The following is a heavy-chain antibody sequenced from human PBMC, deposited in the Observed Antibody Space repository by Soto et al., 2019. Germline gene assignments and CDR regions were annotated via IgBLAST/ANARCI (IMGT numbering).Heavy chain of an antibody. CDR1: GGSVSSNSAA. Sequence: PSQTLSLTCAISGGSVSSNSAAWNWIRQSPSRGLEWLGRTYYRSKWYNDYAVSVKSRITINPDTSKNQFSLRLNSVTPEDTAVYYCAREKQWLRNYYYGMDVWGQGTTVTVSS. V-gene: IGHV6-1*01. D-gene: IGHD6-19*01. J-gene: IGHJ6*02. CDR2: TYYRSKWYN. CDR3: AREKQWLRNYYYGMDV.